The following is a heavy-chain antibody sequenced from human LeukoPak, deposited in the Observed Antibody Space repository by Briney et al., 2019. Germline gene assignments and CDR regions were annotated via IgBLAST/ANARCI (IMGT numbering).Heavy chain of an antibody. CDR3: AKGSAASRPYYFHY. V-gene: IGHV3-48*01. J-gene: IGHJ4*02. CDR2: ISSSSSTR. Sequence: PGGSLRLSCVASGFTFSNYDMNWVRQAPGKGLEWVSYISSSSSTRYHADSVKGRFTISRDNGKNSLYLQMNSLRADDTAVYYCAKGSAASRPYYFHYWGQGTLVTVSS. D-gene: IGHD6-25*01. CDR1: GFTFSNYD.